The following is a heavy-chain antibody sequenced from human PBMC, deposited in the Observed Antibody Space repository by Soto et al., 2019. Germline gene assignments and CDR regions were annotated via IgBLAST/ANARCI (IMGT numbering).Heavy chain of an antibody. CDR3: ARGPGLWFGELFFDY. D-gene: IGHD3-10*01. J-gene: IGHJ4*02. CDR2: IYHSGST. V-gene: IGHV4-4*02. CDR1: GGSISSSNW. Sequence: PSETLSLTCAVSGGSISSSNWWSWVRQPPGKGLEWIGEIYHSGSTNYNPSLKSRVTISVDKSKNQFSLKLSSVTAADTAVYYCARGPGLWFGELFFDYWGQGTLVTVSS.